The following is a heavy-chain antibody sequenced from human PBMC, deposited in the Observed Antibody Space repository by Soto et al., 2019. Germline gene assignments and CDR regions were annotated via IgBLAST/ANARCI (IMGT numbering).Heavy chain of an antibody. CDR3: ATADSDYDSSGYPPNFDY. J-gene: IGHJ4*02. CDR2: FNPNSGGT. V-gene: IGHV1-2*02. CDR1: GYTFTGYY. D-gene: IGHD3-22*01. Sequence: ASVKVSCKASGYTFTGYYMHWVRQAPGQGLEWMGWFNPNSGGTNYAQKFQGRVTMTEDTSTDTAYMELSSLRSEDTAVYYCATADSDYDSSGYPPNFDYWGQGTLVTVSS.